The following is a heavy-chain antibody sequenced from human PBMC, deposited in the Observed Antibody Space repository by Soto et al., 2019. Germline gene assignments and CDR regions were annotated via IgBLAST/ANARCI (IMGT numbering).Heavy chain of an antibody. CDR3: EKDGTYTYYYCSGSYYNDYYYGMDV. CDR1: GFTFSSYG. CDR2: ISYDGSNK. J-gene: IGHJ6*02. Sequence: PGGSLRLSCAASGFTFSSYGMHWVRQAPGKGLEWVAVISYDGSNKYYADSVKGRFTISRDNSKNTLYLQMNSLRAEDTAVYYCEKDGTYTYYYCSGSYYNDYYYGMDVWRQGTTVTVSS. D-gene: IGHD3-10*01. V-gene: IGHV3-30*18.